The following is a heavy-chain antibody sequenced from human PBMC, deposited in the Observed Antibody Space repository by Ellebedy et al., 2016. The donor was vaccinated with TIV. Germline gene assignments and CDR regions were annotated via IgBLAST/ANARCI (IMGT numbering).Heavy chain of an antibody. CDR1: GFTFSSYV. D-gene: IGHD6-19*01. Sequence: PGGSLRLSCTASGFTFSSYVMHWVRQAPEKGLVWVSRLDTDGSGTRYADSVKGRFTISRDNAKSTLYLQMNSLRAEDTAVYYCARGGYMSGLDYWGQGTLVTVSS. CDR2: LDTDGSGT. J-gene: IGHJ4*02. CDR3: ARGGYMSGLDY. V-gene: IGHV3-74*01.